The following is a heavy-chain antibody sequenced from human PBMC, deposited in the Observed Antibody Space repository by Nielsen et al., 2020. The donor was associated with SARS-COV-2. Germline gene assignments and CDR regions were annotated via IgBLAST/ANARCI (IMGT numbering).Heavy chain of an antibody. D-gene: IGHD3-10*01. CDR3: ARGGFGEVYYYYGMDV. J-gene: IGHJ6*02. CDR1: GGSISSGDYY. Sequence: SETLSLTCTVSGGSISSGDYYWSWIRQPPGKGLEWIGYIYYSGSTYYNPSLKSRVTISVDTSKNQFSLKLSSVTAADTAVYYCARGGFGEVYYYYGMDVWGQGTTVTVSS. CDR2: IYYSGST. V-gene: IGHV4-30-4*01.